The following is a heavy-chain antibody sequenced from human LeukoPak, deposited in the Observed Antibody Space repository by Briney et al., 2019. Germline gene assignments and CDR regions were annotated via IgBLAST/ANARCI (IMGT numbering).Heavy chain of an antibody. J-gene: IGHJ4*02. V-gene: IGHV4-59*11. Sequence: SETLSLTCTVSGGSISSHYWSWIRQPPGKGLEWIGYIYYSGSTNYNPSLKSRVTISVDTSKNQFSLKLSSVTAADTAVYYCARKNRYCSSTSCYTRMIDYWGQGTLVTVSS. CDR3: ARKNRYCSSTSCYTRMIDY. D-gene: IGHD2-2*02. CDR2: IYYSGST. CDR1: GGSISSHY.